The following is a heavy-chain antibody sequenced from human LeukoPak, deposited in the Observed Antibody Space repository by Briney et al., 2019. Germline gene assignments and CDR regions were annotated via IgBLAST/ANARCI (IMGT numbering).Heavy chain of an antibody. CDR2: ITYDGGNE. D-gene: IGHD2-2*01. V-gene: IGHV3-30*18. CDR1: GFSFKDYN. J-gene: IGHJ5*01. CDR3: AKDRHAPGRYCSSTSCFPFDS. Sequence: GGSLRLSCAASGFSFKDYNMHWVRQAPGKGLEWVAVITYDGGNEYYTDSVKGRFTISRDNTKNTLYLQMNSLRAEDTAVYYCAKDRHAPGRYCSSTSCFPFDSWGQGTLVTVSS.